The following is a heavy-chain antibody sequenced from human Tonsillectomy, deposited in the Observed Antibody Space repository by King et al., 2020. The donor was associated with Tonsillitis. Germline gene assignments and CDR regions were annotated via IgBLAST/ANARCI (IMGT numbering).Heavy chain of an antibody. CDR2: IRSKANSYAP. CDR1: GFTFSGSA. D-gene: IGHD6-13*01. J-gene: IGHJ6*03. V-gene: IGHV3-73*02. CDR3: TGYSSSYDNYYYYYMDV. Sequence: VQLVESGGGLVQPGGSLKLSCAVSGFTFSGSAMHWVRQASGNGLEWVGRIRSKANSYAPAYAASVKGRFTISRDDSKNTAYLQMNSLKTEDTAVYYCTGYSSSYDNYYYYYMDVWGKGTTVTVSS.